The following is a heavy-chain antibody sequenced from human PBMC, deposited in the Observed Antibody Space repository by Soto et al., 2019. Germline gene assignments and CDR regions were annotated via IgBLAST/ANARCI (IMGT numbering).Heavy chain of an antibody. CDR2: IWYDGSNK. CDR3: AREGAYSSSPGHIDSYYYYMDV. J-gene: IGHJ6*03. D-gene: IGHD6-6*01. Sequence: GGSLRLSCAASGFTFSSYGMHWVRQAPGKGLEWVAVIWYDGSNKYYADSVKGRFTISRDNSKNTLYLQMNSLRAEDTAVYYCAREGAYSSSPGHIDSYYYYMDVWGKGTTVTVSS. V-gene: IGHV3-33*01. CDR1: GFTFSSYG.